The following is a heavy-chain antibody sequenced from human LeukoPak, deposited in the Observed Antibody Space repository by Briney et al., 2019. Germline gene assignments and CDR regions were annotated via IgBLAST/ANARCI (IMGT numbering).Heavy chain of an antibody. Sequence: GGSLRLSCAASGFTFSKFWMHWVRQAPGKGLEWVSLISWDGGSTYYADSVKGRFTISRDNSKNSLYLQMKSLRAEDTALYYCTKSVLVDGFSYYMDVWGKGTAVTVSS. J-gene: IGHJ6*03. CDR2: ISWDGGST. CDR3: TKSVLVDGFSYYMDV. D-gene: IGHD2-21*01. CDR1: GFTFSKFW. V-gene: IGHV3-43D*03.